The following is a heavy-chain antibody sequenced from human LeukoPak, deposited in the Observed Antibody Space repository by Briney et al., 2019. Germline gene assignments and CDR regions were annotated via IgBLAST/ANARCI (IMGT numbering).Heavy chain of an antibody. J-gene: IGHJ4*02. CDR1: GGSISSYY. Sequence: PSETLSLTCTVSGGSISSYYWSWIRQPPGKGLEWIGYIYYSGSTNSNPSLKSRVTISVDTSKNQFSLKLSSVTAADTAVYYCARGGAHYIVGATTIADYWGQGTLVTVSS. CDR3: ARGGAHYIVGATTIADY. CDR2: IYYSGST. V-gene: IGHV4-59*01. D-gene: IGHD1-26*01.